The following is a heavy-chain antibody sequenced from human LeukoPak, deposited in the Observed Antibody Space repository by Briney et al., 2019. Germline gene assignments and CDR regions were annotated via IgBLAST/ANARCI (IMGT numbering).Heavy chain of an antibody. D-gene: IGHD3-22*01. CDR2: INPGGGRT. CDR3: ARENYYDSTGYYSGCFDP. Sequence: ASVKVSCKASGGTFSSYAISWVRQAPGQGLEWLGIINPGGGRTRYAQKLQGRITMTRDMSTSTVYMELSSLQSEDTAMYYCARENYYDSTGYYSGCFDPWGQGTLVIVSS. J-gene: IGHJ5*02. CDR1: GGTFSSYA. V-gene: IGHV1-46*01.